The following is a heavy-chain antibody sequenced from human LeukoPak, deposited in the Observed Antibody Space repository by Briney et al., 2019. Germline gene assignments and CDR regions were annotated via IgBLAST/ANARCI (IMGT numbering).Heavy chain of an antibody. V-gene: IGHV3-23*01. J-gene: IGHJ4*02. CDR1: GFTVSSNY. Sequence: GGSLRLSCAASGFTVSSNYMSWVRQAPGKGLEWVSAISGSGGSTYYADSVKGRFTISRDNSKNTLYLQMNSLRAEDTAVYYCAKGVTGYSSSWYFDYWGQGTLVTVSS. CDR2: ISGSGGST. D-gene: IGHD6-13*01. CDR3: AKGVTGYSSSWYFDY.